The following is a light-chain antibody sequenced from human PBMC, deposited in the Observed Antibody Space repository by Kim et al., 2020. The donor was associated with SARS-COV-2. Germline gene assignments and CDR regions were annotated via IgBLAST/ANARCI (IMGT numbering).Light chain of an antibody. V-gene: IGLV1-51*01. CDR2: DND. CDR3: ATWDSRLNFGV. CDR1: EPNIGRNY. Sequence: GRKVTTSSAGSEPNIGRNYVSWYKQFPGAAPKLLIYDNDKRPSGVPDRFSGSKSGTSATLGITGLQTGDEADYYCATWDSRLNFGVFGGGTQLTVL. J-gene: IGLJ3*02.